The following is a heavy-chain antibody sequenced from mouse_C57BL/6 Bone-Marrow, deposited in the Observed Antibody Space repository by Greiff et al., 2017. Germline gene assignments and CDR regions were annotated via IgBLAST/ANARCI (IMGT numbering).Heavy chain of an antibody. CDR2: IHPNSGST. J-gene: IGHJ2*01. V-gene: IGHV1-64*01. CDR3: ARWYYGSSMYYFDD. Sequence: QVQLQQPGAELVKPGASVKLSCKASGYTFTSYWMHWVKQRPGQGLEWIGMIHPNSGSTNYNEKFKSKATLTVDKSSSTAYMQLSSLTSEDSAVYYCARWYYGSSMYYFDDWGQGTTLTVSS. CDR1: GYTFTSYW. D-gene: IGHD1-1*01.